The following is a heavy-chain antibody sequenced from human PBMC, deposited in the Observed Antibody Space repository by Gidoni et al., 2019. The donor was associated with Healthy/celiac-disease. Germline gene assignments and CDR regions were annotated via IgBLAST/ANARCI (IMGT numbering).Heavy chain of an antibody. D-gene: IGHD1-26*01. J-gene: IGHJ4*02. CDR1: AGPISSCGYY. CDR2: IYYCGGH. Sequence: QVQLQESGPGLVKPSQTLSLTCTVSAGPISSCGYYLCLIRQHPGKGMEWIGYIYYCGGHYYSLSLKSRVTISVDTSKNQFSLKLSSVTAADTAVYYCAREGSIVRPDYWGQGTLVTVSS. CDR3: AREGSIVRPDY. V-gene: IGHV4-31*03.